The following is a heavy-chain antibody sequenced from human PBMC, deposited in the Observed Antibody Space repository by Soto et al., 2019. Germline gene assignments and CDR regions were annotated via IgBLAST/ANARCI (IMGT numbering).Heavy chain of an antibody. CDR2: INPETGAT. CDR1: GYTFTGYY. V-gene: IGHV1-2*02. J-gene: IGHJ6*02. Sequence: GPSVKVSCKASGYTFTGYYVHWVREAPGQGLEWMGWINPETGATSYAQKFQGRVTLSRDTSINTAYLELSSLRFDDAAVYFCARERYQVISDGMDVWGQGTTVTVSS. CDR3: ARERYQVISDGMDV. D-gene: IGHD2-2*01.